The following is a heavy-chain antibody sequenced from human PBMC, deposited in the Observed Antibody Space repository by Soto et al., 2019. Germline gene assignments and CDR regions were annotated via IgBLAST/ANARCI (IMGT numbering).Heavy chain of an antibody. Sequence: QVQLQESGPGLVKPSDTLSLTCAVSGYSISSSNWWGWIRQPPGKGLEWIGYIYYSGTTYYNPSLKNRVTMSVDTSKNQFSLKLTSVTDVDTAVYYCARREIQGPIDYWGQGTLVTVSS. CDR1: GYSISSSNW. J-gene: IGHJ4*02. CDR2: IYYSGTT. V-gene: IGHV4-28*01. D-gene: IGHD1-26*01. CDR3: ARREIQGPIDY.